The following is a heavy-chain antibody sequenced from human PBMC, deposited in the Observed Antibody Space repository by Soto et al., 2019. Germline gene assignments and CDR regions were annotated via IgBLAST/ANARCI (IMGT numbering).Heavy chain of an antibody. J-gene: IGHJ4*02. D-gene: IGHD6-6*01. V-gene: IGHV3-30*18. CDR2: ISYDGSNK. Sequence: PGGSLILSCAASGFTFSSYGMHWVRQAPGKGLEWVAVISYDGSNKYYADSVKGRFTISRDNSKNTLYLQMNSLRAEDTAVYYCAKATPSIAARPPVGFDYWGQGTLVTVSS. CDR3: AKATPSIAARPPVGFDY. CDR1: GFTFSSYG.